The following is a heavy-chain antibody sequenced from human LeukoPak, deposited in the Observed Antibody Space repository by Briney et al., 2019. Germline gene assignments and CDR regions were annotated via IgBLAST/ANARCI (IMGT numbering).Heavy chain of an antibody. J-gene: IGHJ4*02. CDR3: ARNSNGMSN. Sequence: GGSLRLSCVASGFTFTNYGMMWVRQAPGKGLVWVSYINSDGRSTAYADSVKGRFTISRDNAKNTLYLQMSSLRAEDTAMYYCARNSNGMSNWGQGTLVIVSS. CDR1: GFTFTNYG. D-gene: IGHD2-8*01. CDR2: INSDGRST. V-gene: IGHV3-74*01.